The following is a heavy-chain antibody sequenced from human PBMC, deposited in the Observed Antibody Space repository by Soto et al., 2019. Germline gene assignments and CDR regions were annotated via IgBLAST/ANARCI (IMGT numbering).Heavy chain of an antibody. CDR1: GGSFSPNY. D-gene: IGHD3-9*01. Sequence: SETLSLTCTVSGGSFSPNYWSWIRQPPGKGLEWIGYIYYGGTANHNPSLKSRVTISVDTSKNQFSLKLSSVTAADTAVYYCAGSYYDILTGYFPAYGMDVWGQGTTVTVPS. CDR3: AGSYYDILTGYFPAYGMDV. CDR2: IYYGGTA. J-gene: IGHJ6*02. V-gene: IGHV4-59*08.